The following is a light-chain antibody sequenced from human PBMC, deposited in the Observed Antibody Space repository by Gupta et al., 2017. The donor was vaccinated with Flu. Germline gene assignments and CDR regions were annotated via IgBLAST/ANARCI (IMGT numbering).Light chain of an antibody. J-gene: IGLJ2*01. CDR2: YKSDSDK. V-gene: IGLV5-45*02. CDR1: SGINVGTYR. CDR3: MIWHSSACV. Sequence: QAVLTQPSSLSASPGASARLTCTLRSGINVGTYRIYWYQQKPGSPPQYLLRYKSDSDKQQGSGVPSRFSGSKDASANAGILLISGLQSEDEADYYCMIWHSSACVFGGGTKLTVL.